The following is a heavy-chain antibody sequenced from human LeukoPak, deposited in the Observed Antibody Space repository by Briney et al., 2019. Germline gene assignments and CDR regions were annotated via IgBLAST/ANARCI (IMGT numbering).Heavy chain of an antibody. Sequence: GGSLRLSCAASGFTFSSYSMNWVRQAPGKGLEWVSYISSSSSTIYYADSVKGRFTISRDNAKNSLYLQMNSLRAEDTAVYYCARDRYCSGTSCYRREFDYWGQGTLVTVSS. CDR3: ARDRYCSGTSCYRREFDY. J-gene: IGHJ4*02. V-gene: IGHV3-48*01. D-gene: IGHD2-2*01. CDR1: GFTFSSYS. CDR2: ISSSSSTI.